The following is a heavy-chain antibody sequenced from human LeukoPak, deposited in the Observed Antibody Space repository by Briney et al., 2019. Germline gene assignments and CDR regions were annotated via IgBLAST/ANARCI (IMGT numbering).Heavy chain of an antibody. CDR1: GGSISSHS. CDR2: SYYSGST. CDR3: ASSAYGGGWLDP. V-gene: IGHV4-59*11. Sequence: SETLSLTCTASGGSISSHSWTWIRQPPGKGLEWIGYSYYSGSTNYNPSLKSRVTISVDTSKNQFSLKLSSVTAADTAVYYCASSAYGGGWLDPWGQGTLVTVSS. J-gene: IGHJ5*02. D-gene: IGHD4-23*01.